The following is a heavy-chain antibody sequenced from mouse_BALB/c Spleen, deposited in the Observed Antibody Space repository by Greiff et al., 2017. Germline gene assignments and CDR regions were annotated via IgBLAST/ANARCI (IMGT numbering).Heavy chain of an antibody. CDR1: GFTFSSYT. J-gene: IGHJ4*01. CDR3: ARHREVRRGGAMDY. V-gene: IGHV5-12-2*01. CDR2: ISNGGGST. Sequence: EVMLVESGGGLVQPGGSLKLSCAASGFTFSSYTMSWVRQTPEKRLEWVAYISNGGGSTYYPDTVKGRFTISRDNAKNTLYLQMSSLKSEDTAMYYCARHREVRRGGAMDYWGQGTSVTVSS. D-gene: IGHD2-14*01.